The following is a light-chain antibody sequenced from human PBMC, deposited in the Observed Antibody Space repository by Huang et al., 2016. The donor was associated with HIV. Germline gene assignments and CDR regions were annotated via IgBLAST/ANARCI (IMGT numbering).Light chain of an antibody. CDR1: QGLVHSDGDTY. Sequence: DVVMVQSPLSLPVTLGQPASISCRSSQGLVHSDGDTYLNWFHQRPGQSPRRLIYKVSTRDSGVPERFSGSGSHTDFTLTISRVEADDVGLYYCMQGTHWPGTFGQGTKLEIK. CDR2: KVS. J-gene: IGKJ2*01. CDR3: MQGTHWPGT. V-gene: IGKV2-30*02.